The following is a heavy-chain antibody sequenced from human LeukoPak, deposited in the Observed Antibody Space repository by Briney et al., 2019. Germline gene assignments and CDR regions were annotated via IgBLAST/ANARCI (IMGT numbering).Heavy chain of an antibody. CDR2: INPDGSST. V-gene: IGHV3-74*03. Sequence: GASLRLSCAASGFTLRSYAMSWVRQAPGKGLVWVSRINPDGSSTTYADSVKGRFTISRDNAKNTLYLQMNSLRAEDTAVYYCARPSEMATIRDAFDVWGQGTMVSVSS. D-gene: IGHD5-24*01. CDR1: GFTLRSYA. J-gene: IGHJ3*01. CDR3: ARPSEMATIRDAFDV.